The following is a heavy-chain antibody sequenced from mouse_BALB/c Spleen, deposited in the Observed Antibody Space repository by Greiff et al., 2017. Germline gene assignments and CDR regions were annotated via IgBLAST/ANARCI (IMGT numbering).Heavy chain of an antibody. CDR3: ARVYDGYLYFDV. CDR1: GYTFTSYW. V-gene: IGHV1-69*02. Sequence: QVQLQQPGAELVKPGASVKLSCKASGYTFTSYWMHWVKQRPGQGLEWIGEIDPSDSYTNYNQKFKGKATLTVDKSSSTAYMQLSSLTSEDSAVYYCARVYDGYLYFDVWGAGTTVTVSS. D-gene: IGHD2-3*01. J-gene: IGHJ1*01. CDR2: IDPSDSYT.